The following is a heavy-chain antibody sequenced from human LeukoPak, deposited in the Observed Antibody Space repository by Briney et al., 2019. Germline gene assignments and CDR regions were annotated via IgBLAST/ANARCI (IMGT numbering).Heavy chain of an antibody. Sequence: GGSLRLSCAASGFTFSSYEMNWVRQAPGKGLEWVSYISSSGSTIYYADSVKGRFTISRDNSKDTLSLQMNSLRAEDTAVYYCAKGDTTWELPHDYWGQGTLVTVSS. CDR1: GFTFSSYE. CDR3: AKGDTTWELPHDY. CDR2: ISSSGSTI. J-gene: IGHJ4*02. D-gene: IGHD1-26*01. V-gene: IGHV3-48*03.